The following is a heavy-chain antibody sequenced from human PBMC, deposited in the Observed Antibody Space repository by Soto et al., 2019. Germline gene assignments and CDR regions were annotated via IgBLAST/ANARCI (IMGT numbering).Heavy chain of an antibody. CDR1: GFTFSSYS. CDR2: ITPSSSYI. V-gene: IGHV3-21*01. CDR3: AIAWSDYGDFDY. Sequence: GGSLRLSCAASGFTFSSYSINWVRQAPGKGLEWVSSITPSSSYIYYADSLRGRFTISRDNAKNSLYLQMNSLRAEDTAVYYCAIAWSDYGDFDYWGQGTLVTVSS. D-gene: IGHD4-17*01. J-gene: IGHJ4*02.